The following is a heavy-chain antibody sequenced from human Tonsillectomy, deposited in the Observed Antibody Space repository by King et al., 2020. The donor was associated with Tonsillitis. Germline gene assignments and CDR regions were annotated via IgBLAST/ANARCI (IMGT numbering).Heavy chain of an antibody. D-gene: IGHD2-2*01. CDR3: ARDAPHLGYCSSTSCRDAFDI. Sequence: VQLVEPGGGVVQPGRSLRLSCAASGFTFSSYCMHWVRQAPGKGLEWLAVICDDGSNKYYADSVKGRFPIYRDNSKKTPYLQMNSLRAEDTAVYYCARDAPHLGYCSSTSCRDAFDIWGQGTMVTVSS. CDR1: GFTFSSYC. J-gene: IGHJ3*02. V-gene: IGHV3-33*08. CDR2: ICDDGSNK.